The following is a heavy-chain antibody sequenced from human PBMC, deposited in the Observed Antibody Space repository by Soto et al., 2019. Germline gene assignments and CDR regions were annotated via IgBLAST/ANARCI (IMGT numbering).Heavy chain of an antibody. Sequence: XGSLILSCAAAGFTFSSYAMHWVRQAPGKGLDWVAVISYDGSNKYYADSVKGRFTISRDNSKNTLYLQMNSLRAEDTAVYYCARERPGASRNGMDVWGQGTTVTVSS. V-gene: IGHV3-30-3*01. J-gene: IGHJ6*02. CDR2: ISYDGSNK. CDR3: ARERPGASRNGMDV. D-gene: IGHD1-26*01. CDR1: GFTFSSYA.